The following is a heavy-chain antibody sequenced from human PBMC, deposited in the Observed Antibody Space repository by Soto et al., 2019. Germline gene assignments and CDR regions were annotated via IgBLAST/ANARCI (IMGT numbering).Heavy chain of an antibody. V-gene: IGHV3-30-3*01. J-gene: IGHJ3*02. Sequence: VQLVESGGGLIQPGGSLRLSCAASGFTFSSYAMHWVRQAPGKGLEWVAVISYDGSNKYYADSVKGRFTISRDNSKNTLYLQMNSLRAEDTAVYYCARDAYSSGVFDIWGQGTMVTVSS. CDR2: ISYDGSNK. CDR3: ARDAYSSGVFDI. D-gene: IGHD3-22*01. CDR1: GFTFSSYA.